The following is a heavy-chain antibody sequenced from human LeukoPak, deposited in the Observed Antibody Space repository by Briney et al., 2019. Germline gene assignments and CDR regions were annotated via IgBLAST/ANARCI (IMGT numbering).Heavy chain of an antibody. CDR1: GYTFTGYY. CDR3: ARGGPGYSSSWYPDWDY. CDR2: INPNSGGT. Sequence: ASVKVSCKASGYTFTGYYMHWVRQAPGQGLEWMGWINPNSGGTNYAQKFQGRVTMTRDTSIRTAYIELSRLRSDDRAVYYCARGGPGYSSSWYPDWDYWGQGTLVTVSS. D-gene: IGHD6-13*01. J-gene: IGHJ4*02. V-gene: IGHV1-2*02.